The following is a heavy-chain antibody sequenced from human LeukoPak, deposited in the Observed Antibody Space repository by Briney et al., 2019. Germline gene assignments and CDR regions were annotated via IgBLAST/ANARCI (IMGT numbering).Heavy chain of an antibody. CDR1: GGTFSSYA. D-gene: IGHD1-7*01. Sequence: ASVKVSCKASGGTFSSYAISWVRQAPGQGLEWMGGIIPIFGTANYAQKFQGRVTITTDESTSTAYMELSSLRSEDTAVYYCARGQLELRVPGLDYYYMDVWGKGTTVTVSS. CDR2: IIPIFGTA. J-gene: IGHJ6*03. CDR3: ARGQLELRVPGLDYYYMDV. V-gene: IGHV1-69*05.